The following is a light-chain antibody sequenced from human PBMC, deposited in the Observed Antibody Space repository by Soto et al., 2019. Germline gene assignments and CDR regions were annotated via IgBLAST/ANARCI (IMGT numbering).Light chain of an antibody. CDR2: DVS. Sequence: DIQMTPSPSPLSASVGDRVTIPCRASQSISGWLAWYQQKPGKAPKLLIYDVSSLESGVPSRFSGSGSGTEFTLAISSLQPDDFATYYCQQYNSYPWTFGQGTKVDIK. CDR1: QSISGW. CDR3: QQYNSYPWT. V-gene: IGKV1-5*01. J-gene: IGKJ1*01.